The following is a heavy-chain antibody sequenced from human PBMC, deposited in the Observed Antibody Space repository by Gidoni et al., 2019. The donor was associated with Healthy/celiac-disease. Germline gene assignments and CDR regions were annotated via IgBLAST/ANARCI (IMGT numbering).Heavy chain of an antibody. CDR2: MNPNSGNT. Sequence: QVQLVQSGAEVKKPGDSVKVSCKASGYTFSSYDINWVRQATGQGLEGMGWMNPNSGNTGYAQKFLGRVTMTRNTAISTAYMELSSLRSEDTAVYYCARGRWLAVDSLDPWGQGTLVTVS. D-gene: IGHD6-19*01. CDR1: GYTFSSYD. V-gene: IGHV1-8*01. CDR3: ARGRWLAVDSLDP. J-gene: IGHJ5*02.